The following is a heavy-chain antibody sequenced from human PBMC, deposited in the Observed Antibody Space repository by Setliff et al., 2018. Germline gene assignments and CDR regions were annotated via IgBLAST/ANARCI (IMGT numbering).Heavy chain of an antibody. CDR3: ARVTIAVAGYFDF. V-gene: IGHV1-8*01. CDR1: GYTFTSYD. D-gene: IGHD6-19*01. CDR2: MNPNSGNT. Sequence: ASVKVSCKASGYTFTSYDFNWVRQATGQGLEWMGWMNPNSGNTGYAQKFQGRVTMTRDTSTSTGYMELRSLRSDDTAVYYCARVTIAVAGYFDFWGQGTLVTVSS. J-gene: IGHJ4*02.